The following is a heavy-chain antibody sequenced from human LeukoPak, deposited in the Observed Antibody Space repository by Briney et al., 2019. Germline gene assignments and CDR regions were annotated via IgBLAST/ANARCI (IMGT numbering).Heavy chain of an antibody. CDR1: GFTFSSYA. J-gene: IGHJ4*02. V-gene: IGHV3-30-3*01. CDR2: ISYDGSNK. D-gene: IGHD3-10*01. Sequence: PGGSLRLSCAASGFTFSSYAMHWVRQAPGKGLEWVAVISYDGSNKYYADSVKGRFTISRDNSKNTLYLQMNSLRGEDTAVYYCAKDFGRNLGGPGYWGRGTLVIVSS. CDR3: AKDFGRNLGGPGY.